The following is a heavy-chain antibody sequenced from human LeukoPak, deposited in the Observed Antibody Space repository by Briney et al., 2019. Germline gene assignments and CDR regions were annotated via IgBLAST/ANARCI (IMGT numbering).Heavy chain of an antibody. CDR1: GYTFNIHN. D-gene: IGHD1-1*01. V-gene: IGHV1-2*02. CDR2: INSNSGAT. CDR3: ARETTEADDY. Sequence: ASVKVSCKASGYTFNIHNIHWVRQAPGQGLEWVGWINSNSGATQYAQKFQGRVIMTTDTSITTVYMELSRLTSDDTAVYYCARETTEADDYWGQGTLVTVSS. J-gene: IGHJ4*02.